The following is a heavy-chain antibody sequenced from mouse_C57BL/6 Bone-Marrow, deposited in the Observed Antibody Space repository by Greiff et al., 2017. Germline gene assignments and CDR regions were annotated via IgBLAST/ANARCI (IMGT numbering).Heavy chain of an antibody. CDR3: ARDPSNYFDY. CDR1: GFTFSSYA. CDR2: ISDGGSYT. J-gene: IGHJ2*01. V-gene: IGHV5-4*01. Sequence: EVKLMESGGGLVKPGGSLKLSCAASGFTFSSYAMSWVRQTPEKRLEWVATISDGGSYTYYPDNVKGRFTISRDNAKNNLYLLMSHLKSEDTAMYYCARDPSNYFDYWGQGTTLTVSS.